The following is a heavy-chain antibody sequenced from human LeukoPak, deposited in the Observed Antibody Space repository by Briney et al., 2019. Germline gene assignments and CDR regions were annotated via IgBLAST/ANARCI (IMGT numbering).Heavy chain of an antibody. Sequence: SETLSLTCTVSGDSISSSDYYWGWIRLSPGKGLEWIGSIYYSGSTYYNPSLKSRVTMSVYTSKNQFSLKLSSVTAADTAVYYCARDGRGHSGYDSPHYWGQGTLVTVSS. V-gene: IGHV4-39*07. D-gene: IGHD5-12*01. CDR3: ARDGRGHSGYDSPHY. CDR1: GDSISSSDYY. J-gene: IGHJ4*02. CDR2: IYYSGST.